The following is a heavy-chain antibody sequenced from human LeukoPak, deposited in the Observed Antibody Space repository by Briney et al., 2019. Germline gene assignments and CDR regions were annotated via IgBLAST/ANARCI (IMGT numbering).Heavy chain of an antibody. V-gene: IGHV1-18*01. Sequence: GASVKVSCKASGYTFTSYGISWVRQAPGQGLEWMGWISAYNGNTNHAQKPQGRVTMTTDTSTSTAYMELRSLRSDDTAVYYCARDTKMDDILTGHALLDYGMDVWGQGTTVTVSS. CDR1: GYTFTSYG. J-gene: IGHJ6*02. CDR3: ARDTKMDDILTGHALLDYGMDV. D-gene: IGHD3-9*01. CDR2: ISAYNGNT.